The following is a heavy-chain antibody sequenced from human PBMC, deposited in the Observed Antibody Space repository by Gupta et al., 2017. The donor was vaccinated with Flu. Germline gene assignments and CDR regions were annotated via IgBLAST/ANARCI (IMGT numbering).Heavy chain of an antibody. Sequence: QVQLVESGGGVVQPGRSLRLSCAASGFTFSSYGMHWVRQAPGKGLEWVAVIWYDGSNKYYADSVKGRFTISRDNSKNTLYLQMNSLRAEDTAVYYCARGISLYYYGMDVWGQGTTVTVSS. CDR2: IWYDGSNK. CDR3: ARGISLYYYGMDV. J-gene: IGHJ6*02. V-gene: IGHV3-33*01. D-gene: IGHD2-21*01. CDR1: GFTFSSYG.